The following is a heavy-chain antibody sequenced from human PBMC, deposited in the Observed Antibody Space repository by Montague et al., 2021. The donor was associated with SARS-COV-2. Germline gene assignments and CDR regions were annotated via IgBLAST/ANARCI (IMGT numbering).Heavy chain of an antibody. J-gene: IGHJ4*02. CDR3: ATGYSSGWSHQYYFDY. CDR2: IGTAGDT. D-gene: IGHD6-19*01. V-gene: IGHV3-13*04. CDR1: GFTFSSYD. Sequence: SLRLSCAASGFTFSSYDMHWVRQATGKGLEWVSAIGTAGDTYYPDSVKGRFTISRENAKNSLYLQMNSLRAGDTAVYYCATGYSSGWSHQYYFDYWGQGTLVTVSS.